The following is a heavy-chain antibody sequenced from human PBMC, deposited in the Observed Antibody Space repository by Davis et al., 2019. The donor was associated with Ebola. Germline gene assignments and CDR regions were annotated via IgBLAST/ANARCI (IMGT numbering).Heavy chain of an antibody. CDR3: TRFSRGELENY. V-gene: IGHV3-7*02. CDR1: GFTFSSSW. D-gene: IGHD3-10*01. Sequence: GESLKISCEVSGFTFSSSWMTWIRLAPGKGLEWVANIRQDGSEKQYVGSVAGRFTISRDNAKNSLSLQMNSLRVEDTGIYYCTRFSRGELENYWGQGTLVTVSS. CDR2: IRQDGSEK. J-gene: IGHJ4*02.